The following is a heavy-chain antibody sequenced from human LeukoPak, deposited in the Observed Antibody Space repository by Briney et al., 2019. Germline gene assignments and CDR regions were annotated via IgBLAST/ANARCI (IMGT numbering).Heavy chain of an antibody. Sequence: QAGGSLRLSCAASGFTFSSYAMSWVRQAPGKGLEWVSAISGSGGSTYYADSVKGRFTISRDNSKNTLYLQMNSLRAEDTAVYYCANLPYYDSSGYSPFDYWGQGTLVTVSS. J-gene: IGHJ4*02. CDR1: GFTFSSYA. CDR3: ANLPYYDSSGYSPFDY. D-gene: IGHD3-22*01. V-gene: IGHV3-23*01. CDR2: ISGSGGST.